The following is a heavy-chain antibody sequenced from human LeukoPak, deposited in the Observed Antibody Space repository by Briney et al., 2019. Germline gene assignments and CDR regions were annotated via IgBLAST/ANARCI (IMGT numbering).Heavy chain of an antibody. CDR1: GFTFSTYG. J-gene: IGHJ3*02. V-gene: IGHV3-30*02. CDR2: IRYDGSKK. D-gene: IGHD2-21*02. CDR3: AKESQVTDDAFEI. Sequence: GGSLRLSCAVSGFTFSTYGMHWVRQAPGKGLEWVAFIRYDGSKKNYGDSVKGRFTISRDNSKNTLYLQMNSLRAGDTAVYYCAKESQVTDDAFEIWGQGTMVTVSS.